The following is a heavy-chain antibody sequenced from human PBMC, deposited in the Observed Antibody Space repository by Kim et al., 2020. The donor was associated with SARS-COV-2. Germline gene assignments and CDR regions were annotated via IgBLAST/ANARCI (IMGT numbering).Heavy chain of an antibody. J-gene: IGHJ4*02. CDR2: NK. D-gene: IGHD2-15*01. V-gene: IGHV3-30*01. Sequence: NKYSPASVKRRFTISREHSQNTLYLQMNSLSAEATAVYYCARDFLAATFDYWGQGTLVTVSS. CDR3: ARDFLAATFDY.